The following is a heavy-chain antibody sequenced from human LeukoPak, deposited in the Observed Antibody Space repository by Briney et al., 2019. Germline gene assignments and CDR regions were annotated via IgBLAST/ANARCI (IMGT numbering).Heavy chain of an antibody. CDR3: AGGPVSSLGYFDY. V-gene: IGHV4-30-2*01. J-gene: IGHJ4*02. CDR2: IYHSGST. D-gene: IGHD3-16*01. Sequence: PSETLSLTCAVSGGSISSGGYSWSWIRQPPGKGLEWIGYIYHSGSTYYNPSLKSRVTISVDRSKNQFSLKLSSVTAADTAVYYCAGGPVSSLGYFDYWGQGTLVTVSS. CDR1: GGSISSGGYS.